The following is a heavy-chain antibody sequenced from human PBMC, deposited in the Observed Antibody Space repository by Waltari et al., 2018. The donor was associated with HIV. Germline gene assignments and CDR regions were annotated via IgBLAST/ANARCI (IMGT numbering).Heavy chain of an antibody. CDR3: TRDDYDFWSGSRRDHYYGMDV. V-gene: IGHV3-74*01. D-gene: IGHD3-3*01. CDR1: GSSFGNPW. J-gene: IGHJ6*02. Sequence: EVQLVQSGGGLIQRGGSLRLSWAGYGSSFGNPWLPWVLQGPGKGLVWVARINSDGSDTKYADSVKGRFTISRDNAKNTLYLQMNSLRPDDTAVYYCTRDDYDFWSGSRRDHYYGMDVWGQGATVTVSS. CDR2: INSDGSDT.